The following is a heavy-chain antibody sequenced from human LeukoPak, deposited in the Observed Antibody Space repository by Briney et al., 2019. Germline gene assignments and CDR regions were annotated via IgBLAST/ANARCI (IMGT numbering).Heavy chain of an antibody. J-gene: IGHJ4*02. Sequence: GGSLRLSCAASGFTFSSHSMNWVRQAPGKGLEWVSAISSSSTYTKYADSVKGRFTISRGNAKTSVYLQMDSLRAEDTAVYYCAKVGTGNQYGSGDFDLWGQGILVTVSS. CDR3: AKVGTGNQYGSGDFDL. D-gene: IGHD3-10*01. CDR1: GFTFSSHS. CDR2: ISSSSTYT. V-gene: IGHV3-21*01.